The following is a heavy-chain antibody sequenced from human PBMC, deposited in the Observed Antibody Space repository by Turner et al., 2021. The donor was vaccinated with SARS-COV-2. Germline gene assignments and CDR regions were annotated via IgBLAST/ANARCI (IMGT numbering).Heavy chain of an antibody. CDR1: WCSISSSSYY. J-gene: IGHJ3*02. CDR3: ASRLITMIVVVKDLSAFDI. D-gene: IGHD3-22*01. Sequence: QLQLQESGPGLVKPSETLSLTCTVSWCSISSSSYYWGWIRQPPGKGLEWIGNIYYSGSTYYNPSLKSRVTISVDTSKNQFSLKLSSVTAADTAVYYCASRLITMIVVVKDLSAFDIWGQGKMVTVSS. CDR2: IYYSGST. V-gene: IGHV4-39*01.